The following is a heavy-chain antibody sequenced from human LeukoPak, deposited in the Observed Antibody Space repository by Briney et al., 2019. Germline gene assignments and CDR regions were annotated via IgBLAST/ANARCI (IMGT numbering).Heavy chain of an antibody. CDR2: VSSSGDET. D-gene: IGHD2-15*01. V-gene: IGHV3-23*01. Sequence: GGSLRLSCAASGFTFSNYAMSWVRQPPGKGLEWVSTVSSSGDETHYADSVQGRFTISRDNSKNTLSLHMNSLRGEDTAVYYCANDPRGDATWFDPWGQGTLVTVSS. CDR3: ANDPRGDATWFDP. CDR1: GFTFSNYA. J-gene: IGHJ5*02.